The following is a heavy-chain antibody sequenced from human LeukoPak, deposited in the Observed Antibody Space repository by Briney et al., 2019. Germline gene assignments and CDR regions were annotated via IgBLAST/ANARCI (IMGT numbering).Heavy chain of an antibody. Sequence: GGSLRLSCSASGLTFSSYEMNWVRQAPGKGLEWVSYISSSGGTIYYADSVKGRFTISRDNAKNSLYLQMNSLRAEDTAVYYCARDLSYCTITSCSYYYYGMDVWGRGTTVTVPS. D-gene: IGHD2-2*01. CDR1: GLTFSSYE. V-gene: IGHV3-48*03. CDR3: ARDLSYCTITSCSYYYYGMDV. CDR2: ISSSGGTI. J-gene: IGHJ6*02.